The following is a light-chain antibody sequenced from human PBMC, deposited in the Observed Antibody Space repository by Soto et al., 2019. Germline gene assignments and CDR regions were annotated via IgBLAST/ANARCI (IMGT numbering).Light chain of an antibody. CDR2: DVN. J-gene: IGLJ1*01. V-gene: IGLV2-8*01. CDR3: VSFAGGTYV. CDR1: SSDVGAYIF. Sequence: LTQPPSASGSPGQSVTISCTGTSSDVGAYIFVSWYQQHPGKAPKLMVYDVNRRPPGVPDRFFGSKSGNTASLTVSGLQAEDEADYYCVSFAGGTYVFGTGTKVTVL.